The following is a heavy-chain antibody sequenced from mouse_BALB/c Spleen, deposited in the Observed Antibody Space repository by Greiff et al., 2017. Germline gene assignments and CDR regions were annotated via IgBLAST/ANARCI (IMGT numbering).Heavy chain of an antibody. V-gene: IGHV1-54*01. CDR1: GYAFTSYL. Sequence: VKLVESGAELVRPGTSVKVSCKASGYAFTSYLIEWVQQTPGQGLEWIGVINPGDGATNYNGKFKGKATLTADKSSSTAYMQLSSLTSEDSAVYLCARDYGNPFDYWGQGTTVTVSA. CDR2: INPGDGAT. J-gene: IGHJ2*01. D-gene: IGHD2-1*01. CDR3: ARDYGNPFDY.